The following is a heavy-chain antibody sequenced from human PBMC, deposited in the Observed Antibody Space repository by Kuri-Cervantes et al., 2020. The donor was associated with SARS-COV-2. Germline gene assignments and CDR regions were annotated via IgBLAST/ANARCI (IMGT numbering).Heavy chain of an antibody. Sequence: ASVKVSCKVSGYTLTELSMHWVRQAPGKGLEWMGGFDPEDGETIYAQKFQGRVTITTDESTSTAYMELSSLRSEDTAVYYCARGGWTKARAYNYYYYMDVWGKGTTVTVSS. J-gene: IGHJ6*03. CDR1: GYTLTELS. CDR2: FDPEDGET. V-gene: IGHV1-24*01. CDR3: ARGGWTKARAYNYYYYMDV. D-gene: IGHD3/OR15-3a*01.